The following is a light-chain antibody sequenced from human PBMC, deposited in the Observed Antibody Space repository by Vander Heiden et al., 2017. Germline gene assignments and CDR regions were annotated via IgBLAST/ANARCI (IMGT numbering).Light chain of an antibody. V-gene: IGKV1-39*01. CDR2: TAS. CDR1: QSISSY. Sequence: DSQMTQYPSSMSASVGDRVTITCRASQSISSYLNWYQQKPGKAPNLLIYTASSLQSGVPSRFSGSGSGTDFTLTISSLQPEDFATYYCQQYYSTPRTFGQGTKVEIK. CDR3: QQYYSTPRT. J-gene: IGKJ1*01.